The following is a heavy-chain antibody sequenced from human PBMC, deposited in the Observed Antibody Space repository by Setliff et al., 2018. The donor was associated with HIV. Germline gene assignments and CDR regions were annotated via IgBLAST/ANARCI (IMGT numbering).Heavy chain of an antibody. Sequence: GGSLRLSCAASGFTVSDHYMDWVRQAPGKGLEWVSLIYAAGATYYADSVEGRFTISRDTSTNTLYLQMHSLRADDTAVYYCAKGSGFHDYWGQGTRVTVSS. CDR2: IYAAGAT. J-gene: IGHJ4*02. CDR1: GFTVSDHY. V-gene: IGHV3-66*01. CDR3: AKGSGFHDY. D-gene: IGHD6-19*01.